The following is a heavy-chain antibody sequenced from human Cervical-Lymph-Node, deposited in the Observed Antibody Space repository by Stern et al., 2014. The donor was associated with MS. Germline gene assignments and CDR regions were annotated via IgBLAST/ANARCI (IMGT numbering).Heavy chain of an antibody. CDR1: GGSISGSTYF. Sequence: QVQLVESGPGQVKPSQTLSLTCTVSGGSISGSTYFWNWIRQPTGNKLEWIGRAYASGNTKYPPFLERRASISLDTSQTQFSLRLNSWTAADTAVYYCARGSKLRHDFDVWGQGTMVTVSP. CDR3: ARGSKLRHDFDV. D-gene: IGHD3-10*01. V-gene: IGHV4-61*02. J-gene: IGHJ3*01. CDR2: AYASGNT.